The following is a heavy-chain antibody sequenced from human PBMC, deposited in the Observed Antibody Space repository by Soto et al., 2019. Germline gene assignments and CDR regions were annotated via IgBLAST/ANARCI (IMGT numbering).Heavy chain of an antibody. V-gene: IGHV3-48*02. CDR1: GFTFSSYS. D-gene: IGHD3-22*01. J-gene: IGHJ4*02. CDR2: ISSSSSTI. Sequence: GGSLRLSCAASGFTFSSYSMNWVRQAPGKGLEWVSYISSSSSTIYYADSVKGRFTISRDNAKNSLYLQMNSLRDEDTAVYYCARDLYYDSSPTADYWGQGTLVTVSS. CDR3: ARDLYYDSSPTADY.